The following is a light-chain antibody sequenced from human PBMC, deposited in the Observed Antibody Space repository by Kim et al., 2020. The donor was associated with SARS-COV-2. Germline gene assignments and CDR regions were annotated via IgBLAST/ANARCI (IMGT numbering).Light chain of an antibody. CDR3: QQYATSRT. CDR2: GAS. CDR1: QSVTSNY. V-gene: IGKV3-20*01. Sequence: LSPGERATLSCRASQSVTSNYLAWYQQKPGQAPRVLIYGASNRATGIPDRFSGSGSGTDFTLTISRLEPEDFAVYYCQQYATSRTFGQGTKVEIK. J-gene: IGKJ1*01.